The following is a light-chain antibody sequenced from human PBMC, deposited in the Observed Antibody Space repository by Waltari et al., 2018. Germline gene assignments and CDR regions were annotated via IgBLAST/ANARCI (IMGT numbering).Light chain of an antibody. CDR2: DVS. V-gene: IGLV2-11*01. CDR1: SSDVGGYNY. CDR3: CSYAGSYTV. J-gene: IGLJ2*01. Sequence: QSALTQPRSVSGSPGQSVTISCTGTSSDVGGYNYVSWYQQHPGKAPKLMIYDVSKRPYGGPDRFSGSKSGNTASLTISGLQAEDEADYYCCSYAGSYTVFGGGTKLTVL.